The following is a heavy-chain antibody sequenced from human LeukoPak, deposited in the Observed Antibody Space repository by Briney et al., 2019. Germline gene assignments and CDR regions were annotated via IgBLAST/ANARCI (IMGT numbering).Heavy chain of an antibody. J-gene: IGHJ4*02. Sequence: SKTLSLTCTVSGGSISSGDYYWSWIRQPPGKGLEWIGYIYYSGSTYYNPSLKSRVTISVDTSKNQFSLKLSSVTAADTAVYYCARGRGWVGATAGPYFDYWGQGTLVTVSS. D-gene: IGHD1-26*01. CDR3: ARGRGWVGATAGPYFDY. CDR2: IYYSGST. V-gene: IGHV4-30-4*08. CDR1: GGSISSGDYY.